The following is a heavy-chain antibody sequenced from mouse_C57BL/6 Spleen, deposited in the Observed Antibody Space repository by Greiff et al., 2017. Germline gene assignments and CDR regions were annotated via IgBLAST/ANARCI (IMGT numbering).Heavy chain of an antibody. CDR3: ARSDGNSYWYFDV. D-gene: IGHD2-1*01. CDR2: IYPRSGNT. V-gene: IGHV1-81*01. J-gene: IGHJ1*03. Sequence: QVQLQQSGAELARPGASVKLSCKASGYTFTSYGISWVKQRTGQGLEWIGEIYPRSGNTYYNEKFKGKATLTADKSSSTAYMELRSLTSEDSAVYFCARSDGNSYWYFDVWGTGTTVTVAS. CDR1: GYTFTSYG.